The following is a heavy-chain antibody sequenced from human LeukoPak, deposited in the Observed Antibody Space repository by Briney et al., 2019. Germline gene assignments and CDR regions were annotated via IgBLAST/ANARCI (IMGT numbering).Heavy chain of an antibody. D-gene: IGHD2-15*01. CDR1: GFTFSSYG. CDR3: AKDMGYYAGWARFDY. J-gene: IGHJ4*02. Sequence: GGSLRLSCAASGFTFSSYGMHWVRQAPGKGLEWVAFIRYDGSNQYYADSVKGRFTISRDSSKNTLYLQMNSLRGDDTAVYYCAKDMGYYAGWARFDYWGQGTLVTVSS. CDR2: IRYDGSNQ. V-gene: IGHV3-30*02.